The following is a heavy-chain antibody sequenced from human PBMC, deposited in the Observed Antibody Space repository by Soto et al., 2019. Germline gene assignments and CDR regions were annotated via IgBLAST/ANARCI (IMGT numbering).Heavy chain of an antibody. D-gene: IGHD3-10*01. Sequence: PSETLSLTCTVSGGSISSGGYYWSWIRQHPGKGLEWIGYIYYSGSTYYNPSLKSRVTISVDTSKNQFSLKLSSVTAADTAVYYCARVPMVRGVGPGWFEPWGQGPLVTVSS. CDR3: ARVPMVRGVGPGWFEP. CDR2: IYYSGST. CDR1: GGSISSGGYY. J-gene: IGHJ5*02. V-gene: IGHV4-31*03.